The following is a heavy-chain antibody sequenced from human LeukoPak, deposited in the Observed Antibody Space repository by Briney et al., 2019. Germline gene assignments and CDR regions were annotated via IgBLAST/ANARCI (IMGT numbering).Heavy chain of an antibody. Sequence: ASMKVSCKASGYTFTSYYMHWVRQAPGQGLEWMGIINPSGGSTSYAQKFQGRVTMTRDMSTSTVYMELSSLRSEDTAVYYCARSAPNGYSYGHFDYWGQGTLVTVSS. CDR1: GYTFTSYY. V-gene: IGHV1-46*01. D-gene: IGHD5-18*01. J-gene: IGHJ4*02. CDR3: ARSAPNGYSYGHFDY. CDR2: INPSGGST.